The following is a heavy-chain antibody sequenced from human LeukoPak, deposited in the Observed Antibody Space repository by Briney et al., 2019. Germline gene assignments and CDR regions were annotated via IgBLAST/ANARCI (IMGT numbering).Heavy chain of an antibody. J-gene: IGHJ5*02. CDR1: GYSISSGYY. V-gene: IGHV4-38-2*01. Sequence: SETLSLTCGVSGYSISSGYYWGWIRQSPGKGLEWIGSIYSSGNTNYNPSLKSRVTISVDTSKNQFSLKLSSVTAADTAVYYCARLRFLEWLFPWFDPWGQGTLVTVSS. D-gene: IGHD3-3*01. CDR3: ARLRFLEWLFPWFDP. CDR2: IYSSGNT.